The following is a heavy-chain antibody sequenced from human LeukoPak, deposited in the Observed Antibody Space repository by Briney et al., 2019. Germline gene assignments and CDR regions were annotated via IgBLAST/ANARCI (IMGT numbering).Heavy chain of an antibody. V-gene: IGHV4-34*01. Sequence: PSETLPLTCAVYGGSFSGYYWSWIRQPPGKGLEWIGEINHSGSTNYNPSLKSRVTISVDTSKNQFSLKLSSVTAADTAVYYCARGRYNWNYDYWGQGTLVTVSS. D-gene: IGHD1-7*01. J-gene: IGHJ4*02. CDR3: ARGRYNWNYDY. CDR2: INHSGST. CDR1: GGSFSGYY.